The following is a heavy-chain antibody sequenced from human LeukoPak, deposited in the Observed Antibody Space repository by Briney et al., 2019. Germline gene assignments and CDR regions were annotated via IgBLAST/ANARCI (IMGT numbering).Heavy chain of an antibody. CDR1: GYSISSGYY. CDR3: ARGRDKLGYCSSTSCYNRYHYMDV. CDR2: IYHSGST. J-gene: IGHJ6*03. D-gene: IGHD2-2*02. V-gene: IGHV4-38-2*02. Sequence: SETLSLTCTVSGYSISSGYYWGWIRQPPGKGLEWIGSIYHSGSTYYNPSLKSRVTISVDTSKNQFSLKLSSVTAAVTAVYYCARGRDKLGYCSSTSCYNRYHYMDVWGKGTTVTVSS.